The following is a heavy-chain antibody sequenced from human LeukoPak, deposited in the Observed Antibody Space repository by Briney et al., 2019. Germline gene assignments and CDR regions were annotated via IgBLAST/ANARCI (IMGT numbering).Heavy chain of an antibody. V-gene: IGHV1-69*05. CDR2: IIPIFGTA. J-gene: IGHJ4*02. D-gene: IGHD2-15*01. Sequence: ASVKVSCKASGGTFSSYAISWVRQAPGQGLEWMGGIIPIFGTANYAQKFQGGVTITTDESTSTAYMELSSLRSEDTAVYYCARSVRAATLDYWGQGTLVTVSS. CDR3: ARSVRAATLDY. CDR1: GGTFSSYA.